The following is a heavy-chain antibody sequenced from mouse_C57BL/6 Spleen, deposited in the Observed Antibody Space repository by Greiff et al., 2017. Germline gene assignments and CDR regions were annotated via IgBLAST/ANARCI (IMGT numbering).Heavy chain of an antibody. CDR3: AKNGEGSPFFAY. CDR1: GFSLTSYG. V-gene: IGHV2-4*01. J-gene: IGHJ3*01. Sequence: VKLMESGPGLVQPSQSLSITCTVSGFSLTSYGVHWVRQPPGKGLEWLGVIWSGGSTDYNAAFISRLIISKDNSKSQVFFKMNSLQADDTAIYYCAKNGEGSPFFAYWGQGTLVTVSA. CDR2: IWSGGST.